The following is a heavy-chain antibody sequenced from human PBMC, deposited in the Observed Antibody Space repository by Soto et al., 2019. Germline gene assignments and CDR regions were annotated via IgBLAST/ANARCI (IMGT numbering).Heavy chain of an antibody. CDR3: ATGVVLRYFETELAGRYNDFDY. V-gene: IGHV1-24*01. CDR1: GYTLTELS. D-gene: IGHD3-9*01. J-gene: IGHJ4*02. CDR2: FDPEDGET. Sequence: ASVKVSCKVSGYTLTELSIHWVRQAPGKGLEWMGGFDPEDGETIYAQKFQGRVTMTEDTSTDTAYMELSSLRSEDTAVYYCATGVVLRYFETELAGRYNDFDYWGQGTLVTVSS.